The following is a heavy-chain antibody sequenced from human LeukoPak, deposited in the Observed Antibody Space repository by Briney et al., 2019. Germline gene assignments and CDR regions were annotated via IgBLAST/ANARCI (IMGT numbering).Heavy chain of an antibody. Sequence: GGSLRLSCAASGFTFSSHSMNWVRQAPGKGLEWISYVSSSGNTKHYVDSVMGRFTISRDNAKNSVYLQMNSLRDEDTAVYYCAIDLTSEPTPWGQGTLVTISS. J-gene: IGHJ5*02. V-gene: IGHV3-48*02. CDR2: VSSSGNTK. D-gene: IGHD4/OR15-4a*01. CDR1: GFTFSSHS. CDR3: AIDLTSEPTP.